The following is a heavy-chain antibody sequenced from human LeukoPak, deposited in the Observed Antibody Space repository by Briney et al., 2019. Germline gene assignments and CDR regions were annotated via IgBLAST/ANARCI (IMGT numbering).Heavy chain of an antibody. V-gene: IGHV4-38-2*02. J-gene: IGHJ4*02. CDR1: GYSINSGYY. D-gene: IGHD5-18*01. Sequence: MPPETLSLTCTVSGYSINSGYYWGWIRQPPGKGLEWIGSTYHNGSTSYNPSLKSRVTISVDTSKNQFSLQLSSVTATDTAVYYCARVGAWIQLGYFDYWGQGTLVTVSS. CDR3: ARVGAWIQLGYFDY. CDR2: TYHNGST.